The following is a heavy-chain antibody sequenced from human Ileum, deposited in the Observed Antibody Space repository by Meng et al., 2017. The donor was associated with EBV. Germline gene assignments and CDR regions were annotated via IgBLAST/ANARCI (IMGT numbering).Heavy chain of an antibody. CDR1: GDSVSSDKTA. V-gene: IGHV6-1*01. J-gene: IGHJ5*02. Sequence: QLQESGPGLVQPSQSLYPSCVISGDSVSSDKTAWNWIRQSPSRGLEWLGRTYRRSRWYYDYALSVKSRINISPDTSKNQVSLQLNSVTDEDTGIYYCATSRIAKFDRWGQGTLVTVSS. CDR2: TYRRSRWYY. CDR3: ATSRIAKFDR.